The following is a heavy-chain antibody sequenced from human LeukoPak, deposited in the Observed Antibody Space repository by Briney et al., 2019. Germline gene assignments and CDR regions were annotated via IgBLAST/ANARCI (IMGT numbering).Heavy chain of an antibody. CDR3: ARGRGRYSSGWYRQAFDI. CDR2: INHSGST. J-gene: IGHJ3*02. Sequence: SETLSLTCAVYGGSFSGYYWSWIRQPPGKGLEWIGEINHSGSTNYNPSLKSRVTISVDTTKNQFFLKLSSVTAADTAVYYWARGRGRYSSGWYRQAFDIWGQGTMVTVSS. D-gene: IGHD6-19*01. V-gene: IGHV4-34*01. CDR1: GGSFSGYY.